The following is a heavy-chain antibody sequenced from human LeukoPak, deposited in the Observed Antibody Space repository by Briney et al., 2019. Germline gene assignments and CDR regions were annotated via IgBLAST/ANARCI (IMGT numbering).Heavy chain of an antibody. CDR1: GGSISSSSYY. J-gene: IGHJ6*03. D-gene: IGHD5-24*01. CDR2: IYYSGST. CDR3: AKSGAGDGYNQPPYYYYYMDV. V-gene: IGHV4-39*07. Sequence: PSGTLSLTCAVSGGSISSSSYYWGWIRQPPGKGLEWIGSIYYSGSTYYNPSLKSRVTISVDTSKNQFSLKLSSVTAADTAVYYCAKSGAGDGYNQPPYYYYYMDVWGKGTTVTVSS.